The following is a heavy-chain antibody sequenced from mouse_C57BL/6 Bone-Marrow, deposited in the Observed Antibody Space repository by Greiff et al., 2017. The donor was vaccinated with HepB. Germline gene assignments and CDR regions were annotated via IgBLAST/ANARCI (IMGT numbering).Heavy chain of an antibody. CDR1: GFSFDTYA. CDR3: VSLYDSWFAY. V-gene: IGHV10-1*01. Sequence: EVMLVESGGGLVQPKGSLKLSCAASGFSFDTYAMNWVRQAPGKGLEWVARIRSKSNNYATYYADSVKDRFTISRDDSESMLYLQMNNLKTEDTAMYYCVSLYDSWFAYWGQGTLVTVSA. D-gene: IGHD2-3*01. CDR2: IRSKSNNYAT. J-gene: IGHJ3*01.